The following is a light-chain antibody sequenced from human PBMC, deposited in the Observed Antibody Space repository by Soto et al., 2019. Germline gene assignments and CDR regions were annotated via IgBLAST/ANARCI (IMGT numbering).Light chain of an antibody. CDR3: QQSYSIPIT. V-gene: IGKV3-11*01. CDR1: QSVRGY. CDR2: GAS. J-gene: IGKJ5*01. Sequence: EIVLTQSPATLSLSPGEMATLSCTASQSVRGYLAWYQQKPGQAPRLLIYGASSRATGIPDRFSGSGSGTEFTLTISSLQPEDFATYYCQQSYSIPITFGQGTRLEIK.